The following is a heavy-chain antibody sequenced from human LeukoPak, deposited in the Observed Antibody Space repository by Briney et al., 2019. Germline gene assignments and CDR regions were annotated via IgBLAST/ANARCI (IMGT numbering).Heavy chain of an antibody. Sequence: GASVKVSCKASGYTFTRYDMHWVRQAPGQGLEWMGWINPNSGGTNYAQKFQGRVTMTRDTSISTAYMELSRLRSDDPAVYYCARGIGYYGSGSYGYWGQGTLVTVSS. J-gene: IGHJ4*02. CDR1: GYTFTRYD. V-gene: IGHV1-2*02. D-gene: IGHD3-10*01. CDR2: INPNSGGT. CDR3: ARGIGYYGSGSYGY.